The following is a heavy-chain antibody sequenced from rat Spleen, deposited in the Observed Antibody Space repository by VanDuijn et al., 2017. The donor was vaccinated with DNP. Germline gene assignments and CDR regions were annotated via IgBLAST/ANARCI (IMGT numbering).Heavy chain of an antibody. CDR2: ISYDGSST. J-gene: IGHJ2*01. V-gene: IGHV5-29*01. D-gene: IGHD1-1*01. CDR1: GFTFSNYG. CDR3: TTGVVDY. Sequence: EVLLVESGGGLVQPGRSLKLSCAASGFTFSNYGMAWVRQAPAKGLEWVASISYDGSSTYHRDSVKGRFTISRDNAKSTLYLQMDSLRSEDTATYYCTTGVVDYWGQGVMVTVSS.